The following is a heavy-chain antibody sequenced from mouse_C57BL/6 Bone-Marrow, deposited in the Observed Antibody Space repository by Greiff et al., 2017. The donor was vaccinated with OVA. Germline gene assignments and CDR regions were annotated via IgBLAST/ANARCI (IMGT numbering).Heavy chain of an antibody. V-gene: IGHV1-15*01. CDR3: TRLYRGAMDY. D-gene: IGHD1-3*01. J-gene: IGHJ4*01. CDR1: GYTFTDYE. Sequence: VQLQQSGAELVRPGASVTLSCKASGYTFTDYEMHWVKQTPVHGLEWIGAIDPETGGTAYNQKFKGKAILTADKSSSTAYMELRSLTSEDSAVYYCTRLYRGAMDYWGQGTSVTVSS. CDR2: IDPETGGT.